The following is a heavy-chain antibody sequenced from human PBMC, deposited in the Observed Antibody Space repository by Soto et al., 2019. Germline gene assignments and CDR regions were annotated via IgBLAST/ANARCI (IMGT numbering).Heavy chain of an antibody. CDR3: ARGSGSYGWDY. D-gene: IGHD1-26*01. V-gene: IGHV3-48*03. CDR1: GFTFSSHE. CDR2: ISSSGSTI. Sequence: EVQLVESGGGLVQPGGSLRLSCAASGFTFSSHEMNWVRQAPGKGLEWVSYISSSGSTIYYADSVKGRFTISRDNARNSLYLHMNSLRAEDTAVYYCARGSGSYGWDYWCQGTLVTVSS. J-gene: IGHJ4*02.